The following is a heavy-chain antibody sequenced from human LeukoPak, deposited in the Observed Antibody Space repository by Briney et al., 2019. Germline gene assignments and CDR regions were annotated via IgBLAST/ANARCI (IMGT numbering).Heavy chain of an antibody. CDR1: GYFITSHG. V-gene: IGHV1-18*01. Sequence: ASVKVSCKASGYFITSHGTSWLRQAPGQGLEWMGWISAYNGNTNYAQKLQGRVTMTTDTSTSTAYIELRSLSSDDTSVYYCASRYCSGGSCYADYWGQGTLVTVSS. CDR2: ISAYNGNT. J-gene: IGHJ4*02. CDR3: ASRYCSGGSCYADY. D-gene: IGHD2-15*01.